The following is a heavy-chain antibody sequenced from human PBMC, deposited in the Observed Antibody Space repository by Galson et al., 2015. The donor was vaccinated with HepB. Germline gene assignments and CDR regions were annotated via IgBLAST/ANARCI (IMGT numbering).Heavy chain of an antibody. V-gene: IGHV1-69*13. Sequence: SVKVSCKASGGTFSSYTISWVRQAPGQGLEWMGGIIPIFGTANYAQKFQGRVTITADESTSTAYMELSSLRSEDTAVYYCARGDGYNGLYGMDVWGQGTTVTVSS. CDR2: IIPIFGTA. J-gene: IGHJ6*02. CDR3: ARGDGYNGLYGMDV. CDR1: GGTFSSYT. D-gene: IGHD5-24*01.